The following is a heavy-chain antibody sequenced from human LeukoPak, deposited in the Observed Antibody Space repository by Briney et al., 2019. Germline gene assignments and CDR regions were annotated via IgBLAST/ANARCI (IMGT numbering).Heavy chain of an antibody. CDR3: ARIVGTYCGGDCYSPILFAFDI. CDR1: GYTFTSYY. Sequence: GASVKVSCKASGYTFTSYYMHWVRQAPGQGLEWMGIINPSGGSTSYAQKFQGRVTMTRDTSTSTVYMELSSLRSEDTAVYYCARIVGTYCGGDCYSPILFAFDIWGQGTMVTVSS. D-gene: IGHD2-21*02. J-gene: IGHJ3*02. V-gene: IGHV1-46*01. CDR2: INPSGGST.